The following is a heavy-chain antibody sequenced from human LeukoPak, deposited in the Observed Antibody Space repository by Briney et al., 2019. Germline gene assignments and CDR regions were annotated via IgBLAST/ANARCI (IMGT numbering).Heavy chain of an antibody. CDR3: ARGATDTTRWFDP. CDR1: GFTFSSHS. Sequence: GGSLRLSCAASGFTFSSHSMNWVRQAPGKGLEWVSSISSSSSYIYYADSVKGRFTISRDNAKNSLYLQMNGLRAGDTAAYYCARGATDTTRWFDPWGQGTLVTVSS. CDR2: ISSSSSYI. J-gene: IGHJ5*02. D-gene: IGHD1-7*01. V-gene: IGHV3-21*01.